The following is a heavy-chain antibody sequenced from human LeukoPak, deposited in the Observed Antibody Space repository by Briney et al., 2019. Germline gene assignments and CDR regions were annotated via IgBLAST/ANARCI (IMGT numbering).Heavy chain of an antibody. CDR3: AKLGYYENSDISPPRDSWFDT. J-gene: IGHJ5*02. Sequence: ASVKVSCKASGFTFTTYFMHWVRQAPGQGLEWMGWINPYSGGTNYAQKFQGRVTMTRDTSISTAYMELSRLRSDDTAVYYCAKLGYYENSDISPPRDSWFDTWGQGTLVTVSS. CDR2: INPYSGGT. V-gene: IGHV1-2*02. D-gene: IGHD3-3*01. CDR1: GFTFTTYF.